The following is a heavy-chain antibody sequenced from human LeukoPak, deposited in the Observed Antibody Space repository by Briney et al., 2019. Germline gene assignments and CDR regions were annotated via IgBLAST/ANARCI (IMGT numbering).Heavy chain of an antibody. CDR2: VWYVGGDE. CDR3: AKDAPLVDDY. V-gene: IGHV3-33*06. J-gene: IGHJ4*02. CDR1: GFTFSTFG. D-gene: IGHD2-8*02. Sequence: GKSLRLSCAASGFTFSTFGLHWVRQAPGKGLEWVASVWYVGGDEYYADSVKGRFTTSRDNSKNTLYLQMNSLRAEDTAVYYCAKDAPLVDDYWGQGTLVTVSS.